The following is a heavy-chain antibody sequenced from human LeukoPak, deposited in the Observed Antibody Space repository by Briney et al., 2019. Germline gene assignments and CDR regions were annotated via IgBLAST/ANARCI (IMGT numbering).Heavy chain of an antibody. D-gene: IGHD2-2*02. CDR2: IYPGDSHT. V-gene: IGHV5-51*01. Sequence: GESLKISCKGSGYSFPNYWIGWVRQMPGKGLEWMGIIYPGDSHTRYSPSFQDQVTISVDKSISTAYLQWSSLKASDTAMYYCARGPYAYTSSATLGSYNWCDPWRQGSLVNVYS. CDR3: ARGPYAYTSSATLGSYNWCDP. CDR1: GYSFPNYW. J-gene: IGHJ5*02.